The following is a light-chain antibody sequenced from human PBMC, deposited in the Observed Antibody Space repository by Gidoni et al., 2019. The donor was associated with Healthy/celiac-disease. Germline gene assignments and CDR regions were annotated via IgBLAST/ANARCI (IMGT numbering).Light chain of an antibody. J-gene: IGKJ1*01. V-gene: IGKV1-6*01. CDR1: QGIRND. CDR3: LQDYNYPRT. CDR2: AAS. Sequence: ALQMTQSPSSLSASVGDRVTITCRARQGIRNDLGWYQQKPGKAPKLLIYAASSLQSGVPSRFSGSGSGTDFTLTISSLQPEDFATYYCLQDYNYPRTFGQGTKVEIK.